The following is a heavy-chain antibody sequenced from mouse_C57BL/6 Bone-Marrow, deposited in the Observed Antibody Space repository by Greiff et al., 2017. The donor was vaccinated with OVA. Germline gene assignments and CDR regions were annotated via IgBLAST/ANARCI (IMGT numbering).Heavy chain of an antibody. D-gene: IGHD2-2*01. CDR1: GFTFSDYY. V-gene: IGHV5-16*01. J-gene: IGHJ4*01. Sequence: EVQLVESEGGLVQPGSSMKLSCTASGFTFSDYYMAWVRQVPEKGLEWVANINYDGSSTYYLDSLKSRFIISRDNAKNILYLQMSSLKSEDTATYYCARDNYGYDYYAMDYWGQGTSVTVSS. CDR2: INYDGSST. CDR3: ARDNYGYDYYAMDY.